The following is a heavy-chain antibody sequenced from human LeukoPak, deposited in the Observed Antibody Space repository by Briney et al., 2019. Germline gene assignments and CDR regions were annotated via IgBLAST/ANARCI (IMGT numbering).Heavy chain of an antibody. V-gene: IGHV3-23*01. J-gene: IGHJ4*02. CDR3: AKSPVSSCRGSFCYPFDY. CDR1: GFTFSSYG. CDR2: ISGSGHRT. Sequence: GGTLRLSCAASGFTFSSYGVSWVRQAPGKGLEWVSGISGSGHRTYYADSVKGRLTISRDNSKSTLYLQMNSLRAEDTAVYFCAKSPVSSCRGSFCYPFDYWGQGNLVTVSS. D-gene: IGHD2-15*01.